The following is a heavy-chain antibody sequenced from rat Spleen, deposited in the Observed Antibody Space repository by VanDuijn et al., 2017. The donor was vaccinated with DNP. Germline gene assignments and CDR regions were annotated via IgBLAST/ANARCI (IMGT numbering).Heavy chain of an antibody. V-gene: IGHV2-27*01. CDR3: ARDRLGAMDA. CDR1: GFSLSSYH. J-gene: IGHJ4*01. D-gene: IGHD5-1*01. Sequence: QVQLKESGPGLVQPSQTLSLACTVSGFSLSSYHVHWVRQPSGKGLEWMGRIQSGGSTDYNSALKSRLSISRDTSKSQVFLKMNSLQTEDTAMYFCARDRLGAMDAWGQGTSVTVSS. CDR2: IQSGGST.